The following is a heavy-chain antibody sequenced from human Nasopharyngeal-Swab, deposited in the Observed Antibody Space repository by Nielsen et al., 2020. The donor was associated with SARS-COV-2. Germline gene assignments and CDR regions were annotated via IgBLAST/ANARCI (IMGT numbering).Heavy chain of an antibody. D-gene: IGHD3-22*01. V-gene: IGHV4-38-2*02. Sequence: WIRQPPGKGLEWIGSIYHSGSTYYNPSLKSRVTISVDTSKNQFSLKLSSVTAADTAVYYCARAGFDSSGYLPDYWGQETLVTVSS. J-gene: IGHJ4*02. CDR3: ARAGFDSSGYLPDY. CDR2: IYHSGST.